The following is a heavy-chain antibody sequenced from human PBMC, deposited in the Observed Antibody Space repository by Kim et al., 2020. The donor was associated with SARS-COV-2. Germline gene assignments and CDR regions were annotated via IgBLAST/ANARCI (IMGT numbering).Heavy chain of an antibody. CDR3: AKSMVRGVIIVGNFDY. CDR2: ISGSGGST. J-gene: IGHJ4*02. V-gene: IGHV3-23*01. D-gene: IGHD3-10*01. CDR1: GFTFSSYA. Sequence: GGSLRLSCAASGFTFSSYAMSWVRQAPGKGLEWVSAISGSGGSTYYADSVKGRFTISRDNSKNTLYLQMNSLRAEDTAVYYCAKSMVRGVIIVGNFDYWGQGTLVTVSS.